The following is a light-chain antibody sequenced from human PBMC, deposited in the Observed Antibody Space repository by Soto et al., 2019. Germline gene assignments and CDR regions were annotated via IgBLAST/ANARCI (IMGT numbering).Light chain of an antibody. CDR1: QGISSY. J-gene: IGKJ3*01. CDR2: AAS. V-gene: IGKV1-9*01. Sequence: DIQLTQSPSFLSASVGDRVTITCRASQGISSYLAWYQQKPGKAPKLLIYAASTLQSGVPSRFSGSGSGTEFTLTLSSLQPEDFATYSCQQLNSYLFPFGPGTKVDIK. CDR3: QQLNSYLFP.